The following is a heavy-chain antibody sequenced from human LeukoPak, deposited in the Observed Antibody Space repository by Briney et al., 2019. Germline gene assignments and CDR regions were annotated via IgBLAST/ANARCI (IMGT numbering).Heavy chain of an antibody. CDR2: IYHSGST. Sequence: SETLSLTCAVSGYSISSGYYWGWIRQAPGKGLEWIGSIYHSGSTYYNPSLKSRVTISVDTSKNQFSLKLSSVTAADTAVYYCARHPYDFWSGLSLNLNWFDPWGQGTLVTVSS. D-gene: IGHD3-3*01. CDR1: GYSISSGYY. V-gene: IGHV4-38-2*01. CDR3: ARHPYDFWSGLSLNLNWFDP. J-gene: IGHJ5*02.